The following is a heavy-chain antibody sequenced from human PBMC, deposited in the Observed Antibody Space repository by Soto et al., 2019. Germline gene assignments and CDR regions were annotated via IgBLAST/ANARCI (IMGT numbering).Heavy chain of an antibody. V-gene: IGHV3-23*01. CDR2: ITGSGGAT. J-gene: IGHJ6*02. Sequence: EVQLLESGGGLVQPGGSLRLSCTTSGFIFNVHAMSWVRQAPGKGLDWVSAITGSGGATYYTDSVKGRFTISRDNSRDTLYLEMNILTLEDTAVYYCAKEATPWGGYYFYGMDVWGQGTTVTVSS. CDR3: AKEATPWGGYYFYGMDV. D-gene: IGHD3-16*01. CDR1: GFIFNVHA.